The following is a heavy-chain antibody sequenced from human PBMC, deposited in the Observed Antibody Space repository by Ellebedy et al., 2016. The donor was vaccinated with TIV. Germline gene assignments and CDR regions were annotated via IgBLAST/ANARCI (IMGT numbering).Heavy chain of an antibody. V-gene: IGHV5-51*01. CDR3: ARWGGYYDSSGYPDWYFDL. CDR1: GYSFTSYW. Sequence: GESLKISCKGSGYSFTSYWIGWVRQMPGKGLEWMGIIYPGDSDTRYSPSFQGQVTISADKSISTAYLQWSSLKASDTAMYYCARWGGYYDSSGYPDWYFDLWGRGTLVTVSS. J-gene: IGHJ2*01. CDR2: IYPGDSDT. D-gene: IGHD3-22*01.